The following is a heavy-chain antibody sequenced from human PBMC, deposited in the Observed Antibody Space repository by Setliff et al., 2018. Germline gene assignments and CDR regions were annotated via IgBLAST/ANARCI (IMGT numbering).Heavy chain of an antibody. D-gene: IGHD1-1*01. Sequence: GGSLRLSCAASGFTFSTYSMTWVRQAPGKGLEFLSYISSGGGSYTNYADSVKGRFTISRDDGKNSLYLQMNSLRAEDTAVYYCSTKGVPGTGGQGTRVTVSS. CDR3: STKGVPGT. V-gene: IGHV3-21*05. J-gene: IGHJ4*02. CDR2: ISSGGGSYT. CDR1: GFTFSTYS.